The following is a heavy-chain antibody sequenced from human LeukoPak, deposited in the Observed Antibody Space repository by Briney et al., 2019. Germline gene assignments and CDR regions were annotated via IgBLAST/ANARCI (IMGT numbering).Heavy chain of an antibody. CDR3: AKEPYSSGWYYYYYYMDV. CDR1: GFTFSSYS. Sequence: GGSLRLSCAASGFTFSSYSMNWVRQAPGKGLEWVSSISSSSSYIYYADSVKGRFTISRDNAKNSLYLQMNSLRAEDTAVYYCAKEPYSSGWYYYYYYMDVWGKGTTVTISS. D-gene: IGHD6-19*01. J-gene: IGHJ6*03. V-gene: IGHV3-21*01. CDR2: ISSSSSYI.